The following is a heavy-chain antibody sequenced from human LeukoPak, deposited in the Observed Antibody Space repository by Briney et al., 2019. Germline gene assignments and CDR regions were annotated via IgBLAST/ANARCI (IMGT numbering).Heavy chain of an antibody. CDR2: IWYDGTNK. CDR1: GFTFSSYG. Sequence: GGSLRLSCAASGFTFSSYGMHWVRQAPGKGLEWVAVIWYDGTNKYYADSVKGRFTISRDNAKNSLYLQMNSLRAEDTAVYYCARVSRSGDWNYDYWGQGTLVTVSS. V-gene: IGHV3-33*01. CDR3: ARVSRSGDWNYDY. J-gene: IGHJ4*02. D-gene: IGHD1-1*01.